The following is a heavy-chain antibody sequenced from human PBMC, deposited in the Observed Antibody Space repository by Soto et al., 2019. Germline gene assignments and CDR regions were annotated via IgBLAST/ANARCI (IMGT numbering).Heavy chain of an antibody. Sequence: QITLKESGPTLVKPTQTLTLTCTFSGFSVSTSGVGVAWIRQSPGKALEWLALIYWDNDKRYSPFLQSRVTITQDTSDNQVVLTMTNMDPVDTATYYGAHKGGRGAGMDVWGQGTTVTVSS. CDR2: IYWDNDK. CDR3: AHKGGRGAGMDV. D-gene: IGHD2-15*01. CDR1: GFSVSTSGVG. J-gene: IGHJ6*02. V-gene: IGHV2-5*02.